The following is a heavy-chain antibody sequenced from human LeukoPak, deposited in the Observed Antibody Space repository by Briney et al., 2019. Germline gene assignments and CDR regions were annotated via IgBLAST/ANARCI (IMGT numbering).Heavy chain of an antibody. V-gene: IGHV3-11*06. CDR3: ASYFWSGYYGGWFDP. J-gene: IGHJ5*02. Sequence: SGGSLRLSCAASGFTFSDYYMSWIRQAPGKGLEWVSYISSSSSYTNYADSVKGRFTISRDNAKNSLYLQMNSLRAVDTAVYYCASYFWSGYYGGWFDPWGQGTLVTVFS. CDR1: GFTFSDYY. D-gene: IGHD3-3*01. CDR2: ISSSSSYT.